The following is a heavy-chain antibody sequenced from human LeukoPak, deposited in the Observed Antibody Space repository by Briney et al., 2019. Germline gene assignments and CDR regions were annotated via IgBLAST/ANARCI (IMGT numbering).Heavy chain of an antibody. CDR2: IYTSGST. V-gene: IGHV4-61*02. J-gene: IGHJ5*02. Sequence: SETLSLTCSVSDDSINSGSYYWPWIRQPAGTGLEWIGRIYTSGSTNYNPSLKSRVTISVDTSKNQFSLKLSSVTAADTAVYYCARGHTFDFADYGWLDPWGQGTLVTVSS. D-gene: IGHD4-17*01. CDR3: ARGHTFDFADYGWLDP. CDR1: DDSINSGSYY.